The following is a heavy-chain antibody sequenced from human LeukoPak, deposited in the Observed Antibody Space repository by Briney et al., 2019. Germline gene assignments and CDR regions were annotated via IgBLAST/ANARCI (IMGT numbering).Heavy chain of an antibody. D-gene: IGHD2-21*02. Sequence: GGSLRLSCAASGYTFSSNNMNWVRQAPGKGLEWVSSIKSSDGSTYYADSVKGRFTISRDNSKNTLHLQMRSLRAEDTAVYFCAKDGCGGDCSWYFDLWGRGTLITVSS. CDR2: IKSSDGST. CDR3: AKDGCGGDCSWYFDL. V-gene: IGHV3-23*01. J-gene: IGHJ2*01. CDR1: GYTFSSNN.